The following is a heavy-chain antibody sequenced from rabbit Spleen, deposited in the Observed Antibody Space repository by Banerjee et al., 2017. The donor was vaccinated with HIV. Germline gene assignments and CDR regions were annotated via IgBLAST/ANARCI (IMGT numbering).Heavy chain of an antibody. J-gene: IGHJ4*01. Sequence: QSLEESGGDLVKPGASRILTCTASGFSFSGCWMSWVRQAPGKGLEWIGSIETAIGSIFYASWAKGRFTISKTSSTTVTLQMNSLTAADTATYFCARYDGSSGWFFNLWGPGTLVTVS. V-gene: IGHV1S40*01. D-gene: IGHD1-1*01. CDR2: IETAIGSI. CDR1: GFSFSGCW. CDR3: ARYDGSSGWFFNL.